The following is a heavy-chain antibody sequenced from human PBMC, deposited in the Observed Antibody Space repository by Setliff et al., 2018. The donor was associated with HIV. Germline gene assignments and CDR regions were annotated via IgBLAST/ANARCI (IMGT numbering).Heavy chain of an antibody. D-gene: IGHD3-22*01. Sequence: SETLSLTCTVSGDSITNSMHYWSWIRQPPGKGLEFIGSIHYNDGKTYYNAALRSRVTISADTSKNQFFLKLNSVTAADTAVYYCASRIYYYDSSRVLREEGFDPWGQGTLVTVSS. V-gene: IGHV4-39*01. CDR1: GDSITNSMHY. CDR3: ASRIYYYDSSRVLREEGFDP. CDR2: IHYNDGKT. J-gene: IGHJ5*02.